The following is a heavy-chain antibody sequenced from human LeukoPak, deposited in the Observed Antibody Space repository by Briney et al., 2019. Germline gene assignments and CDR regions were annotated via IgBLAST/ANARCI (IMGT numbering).Heavy chain of an antibody. Sequence: GGSLRLSCAASGFTFSSYCMSWVRQAPGKGLEWVANIKQDGSEKYYVDSVKGRLTISGDNARHSLYLQMNSLGAEDTAVYYCARYWYLVVPAAITQYYYYGMVVWGQGTTVTVCS. CDR3: ARYWYLVVPAAITQYYYYGMVV. CDR1: GFTFSSYC. CDR2: IKQDGSEK. D-gene: IGHD2-2*02. J-gene: IGHJ6*02. V-gene: IGHV3-7*01.